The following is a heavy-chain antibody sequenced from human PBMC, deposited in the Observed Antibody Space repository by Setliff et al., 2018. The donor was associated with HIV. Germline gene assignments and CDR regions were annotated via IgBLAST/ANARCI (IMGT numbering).Heavy chain of an antibody. CDR2: ISSTSDYI. CDR1: GFTFSDYS. J-gene: IGHJ5*02. CDR3: ARYVWSNAPRDH. Sequence: GGSLRLSCAVSGFTFSDYSMNWVRQAPGKGLEWVSSISSTSDYIYYADSVKGRFTISRDDLKNSLYLQMNSLRVEDTAVYYCARYVWSNAPRDHWGQGTLVTVSS. D-gene: IGHD3-10*02. V-gene: IGHV3-21*01.